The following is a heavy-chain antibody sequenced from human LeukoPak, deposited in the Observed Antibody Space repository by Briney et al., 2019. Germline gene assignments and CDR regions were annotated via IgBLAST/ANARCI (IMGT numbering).Heavy chain of an antibody. J-gene: IGHJ4*02. CDR1: GFTFSSYA. V-gene: IGHV3-30*04. CDR2: ISYDGSNK. Sequence: GGSLRLSCAASGFTFSSYAMHWVRQAPGKGLEWVAVISYDGSNKYYADSVKGRFTISRDNSKNTLYLQMNSLRAEDTAVYYCAKDQTYYFDYWGQGTLVTVSS. CDR3: AKDQTYYFDY.